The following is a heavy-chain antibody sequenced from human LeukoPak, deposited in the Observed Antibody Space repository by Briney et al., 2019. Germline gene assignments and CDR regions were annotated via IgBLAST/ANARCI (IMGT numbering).Heavy chain of an antibody. J-gene: IGHJ6*03. Sequence: SETLSLTCTVSGGSISSYYWSWIRQPPGKGLEWIGYIYYSGSTNYNPALKSRVTISVDTSKNQFSLKLSSVTAADTAVYYCARGTRGLTGEGSYYYYMDVWGKGTTVTVSS. D-gene: IGHD3-9*01. CDR1: GGSISSYY. CDR3: ARGTRGLTGEGSYYYYMDV. CDR2: IYYSGST. V-gene: IGHV4-59*01.